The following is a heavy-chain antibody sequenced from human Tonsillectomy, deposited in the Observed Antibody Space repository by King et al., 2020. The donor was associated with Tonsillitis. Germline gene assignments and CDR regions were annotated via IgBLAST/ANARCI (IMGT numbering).Heavy chain of an antibody. Sequence: VQLVESGGGLVQPGGSLRLSCAASGFTFSNYWMSWVRQAPGKGLEWVANIKQDGSEKYYVDSVKGRFTISRDNAKNSLYLQMNSLRAEDTAVYYCAGVGRSDSGFFVLWGRGTLVTVSS. CDR3: AGVGRSDSGFFVL. J-gene: IGHJ2*01. V-gene: IGHV3-7*01. CDR2: IKQDGSEK. CDR1: GFTFSNYW. D-gene: IGHD1-26*01.